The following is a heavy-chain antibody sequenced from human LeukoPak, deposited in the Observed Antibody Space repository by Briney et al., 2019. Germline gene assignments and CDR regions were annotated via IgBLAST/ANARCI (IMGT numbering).Heavy chain of an antibody. CDR3: AKEASGSYYSPFDY. J-gene: IGHJ4*02. Sequence: GGSLRLSCAASGFTVSSNYMSWVRQAPGKGLEWVAVISYDGSNKYYADSVKGRFTISRDNSKNTLYLQMNSLRAEDTAVYYCAKEASGSYYSPFDYWGQGTLVTVSS. CDR1: GFTVSSNY. D-gene: IGHD1-26*01. V-gene: IGHV3-30*18. CDR2: ISYDGSNK.